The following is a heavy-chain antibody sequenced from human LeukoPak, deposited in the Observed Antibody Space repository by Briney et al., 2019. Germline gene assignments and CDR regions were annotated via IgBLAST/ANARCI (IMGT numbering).Heavy chain of an antibody. J-gene: IGHJ2*01. D-gene: IGHD3-22*01. CDR2: IYYSGST. V-gene: IGHV4-59*08. CDR3: ARLRVVDQRRYFDL. Sequence: PSETLSLTCTVSGGSISSYYWSWIRQPPGKGLEWIGYIYYSGSTNYNPTLKSRVTISVDTSKNQFSLKLSSVTAADTAVYYCARLRVVDQRRYFDLGGRGTLATVSS. CDR1: GGSISSYY.